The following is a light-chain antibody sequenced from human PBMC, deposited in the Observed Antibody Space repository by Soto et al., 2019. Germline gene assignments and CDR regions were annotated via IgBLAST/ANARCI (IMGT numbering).Light chain of an antibody. CDR1: QSISSY. Sequence: DIQMTQSPSSLSASVGDRVTITCRASQSISSYLNWYQQKPGKAPKLLIYAASSLQSGVPSRFSGSGSGTDFTLTISSLQPEDLETYYCQQSYSTPRPFGQGTKVEIK. J-gene: IGKJ1*01. CDR3: QQSYSTPRP. CDR2: AAS. V-gene: IGKV1-39*01.